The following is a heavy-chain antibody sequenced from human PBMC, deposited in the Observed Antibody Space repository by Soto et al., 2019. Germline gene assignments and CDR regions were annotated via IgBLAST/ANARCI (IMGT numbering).Heavy chain of an antibody. V-gene: IGHV4-39*01. CDR2: IYYSGST. CDR3: ARRRGYSYGLRYYYGMDV. CDR1: GGSISSSSFH. Sequence: PSETLSLTCTVSGGSISSSSFHWGWIRQPPGKGLEWIGSIYYSGSTYYNPSLKSRVTISVDTSKNQFSLKLSSVTAADTAVYYCARRRGYSYGLRYYYGMDVWGQGTTVTVS. D-gene: IGHD5-18*01. J-gene: IGHJ6*02.